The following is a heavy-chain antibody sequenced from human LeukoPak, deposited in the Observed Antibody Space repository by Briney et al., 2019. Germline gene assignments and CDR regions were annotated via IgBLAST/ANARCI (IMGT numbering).Heavy chain of an antibody. CDR2: IYWNDDK. CDR1: GFSLSTSGVG. J-gene: IGHJ4*02. Sequence: SGPTLVNPPQTLTLTCTFSGFSLSTSGVGVGWIRQPPGKALEWLALIYWNDDKRYSPSLKSRLTITKDTSKNQVVLTMTNMDPVDTATYYCAHSVRFLDLRYFDYWGQGTLVTVSS. D-gene: IGHD3-3*01. V-gene: IGHV2-5*01. CDR3: AHSVRFLDLRYFDY.